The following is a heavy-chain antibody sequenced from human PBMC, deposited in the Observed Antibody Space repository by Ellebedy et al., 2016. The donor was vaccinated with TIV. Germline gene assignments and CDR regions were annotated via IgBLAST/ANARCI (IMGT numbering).Heavy chain of an antibody. CDR1: GDSISSSSYY. CDR2: IYYSGST. D-gene: IGHD1-1*01. V-gene: IGHV4-39*07. Sequence: SETLSLTCTVSGDSISSSSYYWGWIRQSPGKGLEWIGSIYYSGSTYYNPSLKSRITISVDTSKNQFSLKLSSVTAADTAMYYCTRGGTSYSDYWGQGTLVTVSS. J-gene: IGHJ4*02. CDR3: TRGGTSYSDY.